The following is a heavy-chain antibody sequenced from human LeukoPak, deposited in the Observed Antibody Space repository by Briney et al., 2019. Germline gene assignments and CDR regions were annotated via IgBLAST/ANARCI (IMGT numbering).Heavy chain of an antibody. CDR3: AREAYCSGSNCYPPY. CDR2: IYSDGTT. J-gene: IGHJ4*02. V-gene: IGHV3-53*01. D-gene: IGHD2-2*01. Sequence: GWSLRLSCAASGFTFSSYAMSWVRQAPARGLKWVSIIYSDGTTYYADSVKGRFTISRDNSKNTVYLQMNSLRAEDTAVYYCAREAYCSGSNCYPPYWGQGTLVTVSS. CDR1: GFTFSSYA.